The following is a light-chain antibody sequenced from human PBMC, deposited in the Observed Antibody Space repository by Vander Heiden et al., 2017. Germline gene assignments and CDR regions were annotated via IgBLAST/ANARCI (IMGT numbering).Light chain of an antibody. CDR1: RSNVGNNA. V-gene: IGLV1-36*01. CDR2: YDD. Sequence: QSVLTQPSSVSEAPRQRVSISCSGSRSNVGNNAVNWYQQLPGKAPKLLIYYDDLLPSGVSDRFSGSKSGTSAPLAISGLQSEDEADYYCAAWDDSLNAVVFGGGTKLTVL. J-gene: IGLJ2*01. CDR3: AAWDDSLNAVV.